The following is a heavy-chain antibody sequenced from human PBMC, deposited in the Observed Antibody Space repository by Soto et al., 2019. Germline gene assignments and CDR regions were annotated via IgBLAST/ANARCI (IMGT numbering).Heavy chain of an antibody. Sequence: LSLTCTVSGGSISSGDYYWSWIRQPPGKGLEWIGYIYYSGSTYYNPSLKSRVTISVDTPKNQFSLKLSSVTAADTAVYYCARPVPAAGYGMDVWGQGTTVTVSS. CDR3: ARPVPAAGYGMDV. V-gene: IGHV4-30-4*01. J-gene: IGHJ6*02. CDR1: GGSISSGDYY. CDR2: IYYSGST. D-gene: IGHD2-2*01.